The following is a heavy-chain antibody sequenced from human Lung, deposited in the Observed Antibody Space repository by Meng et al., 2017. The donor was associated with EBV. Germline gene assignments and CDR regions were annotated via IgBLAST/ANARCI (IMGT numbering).Heavy chain of an antibody. CDR2: TYNGWRT. D-gene: IGHD3-16*01. J-gene: IGHJ5*02. Sequence: VPRQESGPGLGQPSATLSPPCPVSGAAVDRGSSPWSWARQPPGKGLGGIGYTYNGWRTYSTPPLKSRVSMSVDTSKNQFSLTLSSVTAADTAVYYCNAYTAGGGGLGSWGQGTLVTVSS. V-gene: IGHV4-30-4*01. CDR3: NAYTAGGGGLGS. CDR1: GAAVDRGSSP.